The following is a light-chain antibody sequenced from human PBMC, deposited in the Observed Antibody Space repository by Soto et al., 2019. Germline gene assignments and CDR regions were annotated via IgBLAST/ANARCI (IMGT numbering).Light chain of an antibody. J-gene: IGKJ2*01. CDR1: QSITSNK. V-gene: IGKV3-20*01. CDR2: GAS. CDR3: QQYGSTPRT. Sequence: ENVLTQSPGTLSLSPGERATFSCSASQSITSNKLAWYQQKPGQAPRLLIYGASSRATAIPDRFSGSGSGTDFTLTIGRLEAEDAAVYYCQQYGSTPRTFGQGTKLEI.